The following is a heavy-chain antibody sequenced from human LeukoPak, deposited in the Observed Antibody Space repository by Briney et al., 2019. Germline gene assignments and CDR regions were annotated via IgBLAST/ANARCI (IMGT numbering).Heavy chain of an antibody. CDR2: IYYSGST. D-gene: IGHD2/OR15-2a*01. CDR3: ASLEGILYYFNY. J-gene: IGHJ4*02. Sequence: SETLSLTCNVSGGSINNYYWSWIRQPPGKGLEWIGYIYYSGSTTYNPSLKSRVTISVDTSKNQFSLQLSSVTAADTAVYYCASLEGILYYFNYWGQGALVTVSS. V-gene: IGHV4-59*01. CDR1: GGSINNYY.